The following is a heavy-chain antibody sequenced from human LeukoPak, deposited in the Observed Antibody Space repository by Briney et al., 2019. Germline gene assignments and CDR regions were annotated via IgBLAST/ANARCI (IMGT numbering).Heavy chain of an antibody. CDR3: ARDEVGRHY. V-gene: IGHV1-69*13. Sequence: EASVTVSCTASGGTFSSYAISWVRQAPGQGLEWMGGIIPIFGTANYAQKFQGRVTITADESTSTAYMELSSLRSEDTAVYYCARDEVGRHYWGQGTLVTVSS. CDR1: GGTFSSYA. J-gene: IGHJ4*02. CDR2: IIPIFGTA.